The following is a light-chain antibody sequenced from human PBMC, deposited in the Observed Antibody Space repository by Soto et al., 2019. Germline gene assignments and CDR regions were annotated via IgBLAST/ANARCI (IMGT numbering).Light chain of an antibody. CDR3: CSYAGSRV. V-gene: IGLV2-23*01. CDR1: SSDVGSYNL. CDR2: EGG. J-gene: IGLJ7*01. Sequence: QSALTQPASVSGSPGQSITISCTGTSSDVGSYNLVSWYQQHPGKAPKLMIYEGGKRTSGVSNRFSGSNSGNTASLTISGLQAEDEADYYCCSYAGSRVFGGGTQLTVL.